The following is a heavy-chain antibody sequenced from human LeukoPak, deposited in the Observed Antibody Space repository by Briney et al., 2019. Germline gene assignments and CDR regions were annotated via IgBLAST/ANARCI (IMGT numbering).Heavy chain of an antibody. CDR1: GFPFGDYV. V-gene: IGHV3-74*03. CDR2: ISHDGTSI. CDR3: ARDLEYKFLDY. Sequence: GGSLRLSCAASGFPFGDYVMHWVRQVPGKGLVWVSRISHDGTSITYADSVKGRFTVSRDNAKNTLYLQMESVRVEDTAVYYCARDLEYKFLDYWGQGALVTVSS. D-gene: IGHD2/OR15-2a*01. J-gene: IGHJ4*02.